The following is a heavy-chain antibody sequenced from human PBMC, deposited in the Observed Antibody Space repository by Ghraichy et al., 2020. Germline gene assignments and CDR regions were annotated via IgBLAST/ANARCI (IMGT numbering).Heavy chain of an antibody. CDR3: VRGSGYYYFDY. Sequence: GGSLRLSCAASGFTFSTYWMHWVRQAPGKGLVWVSGLSTDGTNIRSADSVKGRFTISRDNTENTVYLQINSLRAEDTAVYYCVRGSGYYYFDYWGQGTLVTVSS. V-gene: IGHV3-74*01. CDR1: GFTFSTYW. J-gene: IGHJ4*02. CDR2: LSTDGTNI. D-gene: IGHD3-22*01.